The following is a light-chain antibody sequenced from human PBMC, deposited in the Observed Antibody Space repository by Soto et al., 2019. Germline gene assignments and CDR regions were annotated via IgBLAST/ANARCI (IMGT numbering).Light chain of an antibody. CDR2: KAS. J-gene: IGKJ1*01. CDR1: QTISIW. CDR3: QHYNCYSEA. V-gene: IGKV1-5*03. Sequence: DIQMTKSPSTLCDSVGDRVTITCRASQTISIWFPLYHHKPEKAPKLLIYKASTLKSGGPSRFSCSGSGTEFALTISIRQPDDFASDYCQHYNCYSEAFGQGTKVDIK.